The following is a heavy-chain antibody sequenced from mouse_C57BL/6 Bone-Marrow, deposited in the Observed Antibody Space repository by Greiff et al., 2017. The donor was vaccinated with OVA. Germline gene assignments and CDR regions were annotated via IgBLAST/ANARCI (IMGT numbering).Heavy chain of an antibody. CDR2: IYIGNGYT. V-gene: IGHV1-58*01. D-gene: IGHD1-1*01. Sequence: DVQLQESGAELVRPGSSVKMSCKTSGYTFTSYGINWVKQRPGQGLEWIGYIYIGNGYTEYNEKFKGKATLTSDTSSSPAYMQLSSLTSEDSAIYFCATPLYYGSSFGAMDYWGQGTSVTVSS. CDR1: GYTFTSYG. CDR3: ATPLYYGSSFGAMDY. J-gene: IGHJ4*01.